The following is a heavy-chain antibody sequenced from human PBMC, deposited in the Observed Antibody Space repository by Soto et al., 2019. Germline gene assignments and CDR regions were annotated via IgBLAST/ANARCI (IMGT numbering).Heavy chain of an antibody. Sequence: SQTLSLTGVISGDSVSSNSAAWNWIRQSPSRGLEWLGRTYYRSRWYNDYAVSVKSRITINPDTSKNQFSLQLNSVTPEDTAVYYCAREGSSGWYNWFDPWGKGTLVTVSS. CDR1: GDSVSSNSAA. D-gene: IGHD6-19*01. CDR2: TYYRSRWYN. V-gene: IGHV6-1*01. CDR3: AREGSSGWYNWFDP. J-gene: IGHJ5*02.